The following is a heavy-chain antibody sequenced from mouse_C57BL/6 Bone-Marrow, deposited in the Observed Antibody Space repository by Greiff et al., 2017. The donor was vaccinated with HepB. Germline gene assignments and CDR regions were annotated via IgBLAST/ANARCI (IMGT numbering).Heavy chain of an antibody. CDR1: GYTFTSYW. J-gene: IGHJ1*03. CDR2: IYPGSGST. V-gene: IGHV1-55*01. CDR3: ATNYYGSSYWYFDV. Sequence: QVQLQQPGAELVKPGASVKMSCKASGYTFTSYWITWVKQRPGQGLEWIGDIYPGSGSTNYNEKFKSKATLTVDTSSSTAYMQLSSLTSEDSADYYCATNYYGSSYWYFDVWGTGTTVTVSS. D-gene: IGHD1-1*01.